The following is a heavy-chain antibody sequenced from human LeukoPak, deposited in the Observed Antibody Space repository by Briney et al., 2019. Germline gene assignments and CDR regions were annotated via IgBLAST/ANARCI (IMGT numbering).Heavy chain of an antibody. CDR3: ARELFPQGANCFDP. J-gene: IGHJ5*02. CDR1: GGSVSNHY. V-gene: IGHV4-4*07. CDR2: IYSSGST. Sequence: SETLSLPCTVSGGSVSNHYWTWIRQPAGKGLEWIGRIYSSGSTNYHPSLKSRVTMSVDTSKNQFSLKLSSVTAADTAVYYCARELFPQGANCFDPWGQGTLVTVSS. D-gene: IGHD3-10*02.